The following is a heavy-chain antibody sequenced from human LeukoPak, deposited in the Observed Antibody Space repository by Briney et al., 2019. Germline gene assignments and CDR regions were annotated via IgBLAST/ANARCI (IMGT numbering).Heavy chain of an antibody. D-gene: IGHD3-10*01. V-gene: IGHV3-23*01. CDR1: GFTFSSYG. CDR3: AKDPPRRYYYGSGSYLTDY. CDR2: ISGSGGST. J-gene: IGHJ4*02. Sequence: GGSLRLSCAASGFTFSSYGMSWVRQAPGKGLEWVSAISGSGGSTYYADSVKGRFTISRDNSKNTLYLQMNSLRAEDTAVYYCAKDPPRRYYYGSGSYLTDYWGQGTLVTVSS.